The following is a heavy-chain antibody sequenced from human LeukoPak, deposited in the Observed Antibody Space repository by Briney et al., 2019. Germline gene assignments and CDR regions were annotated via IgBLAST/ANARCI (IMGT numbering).Heavy chain of an antibody. V-gene: IGHV4-30-2*01. CDR1: GGSISSGGYY. D-gene: IGHD6-13*01. CDR3: ARGPYTSSWYAYNYFDP. Sequence: KPSETLSLTCTVSGGSISSGGYYWSWIRQPPGKGLEWIGYIYHSGSTYYNPSLKSRVTISVDRSKNQFSLKLSSVTAADTAVYYCARGPYTSSWYAYNYFDPRGQGTLVTVSS. J-gene: IGHJ5*02. CDR2: IYHSGST.